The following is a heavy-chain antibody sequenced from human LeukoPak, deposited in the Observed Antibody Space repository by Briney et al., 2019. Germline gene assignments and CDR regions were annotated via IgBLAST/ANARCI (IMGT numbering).Heavy chain of an antibody. CDR3: ARANQWFPPLTDY. V-gene: IGHV4-30-4*08. J-gene: IGHJ4*02. CDR1: GGSISSGDYY. Sequence: SQTLSLTCTVSGGSISSGDYYWSWIRQPPGKGLEWIGYIYYSGSTYYNPSLKSRVTISVDTSKNQFSLKLSSVTAADTAVYYCARANQWFPPLTDYWGQGTLVTVSS. D-gene: IGHD3-22*01. CDR2: IYYSGST.